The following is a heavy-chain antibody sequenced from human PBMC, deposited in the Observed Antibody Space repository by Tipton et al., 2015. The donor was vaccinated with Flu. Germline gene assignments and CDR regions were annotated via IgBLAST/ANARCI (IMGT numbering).Heavy chain of an antibody. D-gene: IGHD1-1*01. J-gene: IGHJ2*01. CDR2: ITHSGDT. CDR1: GGSFSGYN. V-gene: IGHV4-34*01. CDR3: ARPSPQPGERRSRYFDL. Sequence: TLSLTCAVFGGSFSGYNWNWIRQAPGKGLEWVGEITHSGDTNYNPSLKSRVIISVDMSKNHFSLKLSSVTAADTAVFYCARPSPQPGERRSRYFDLWGRGTLVTVSS.